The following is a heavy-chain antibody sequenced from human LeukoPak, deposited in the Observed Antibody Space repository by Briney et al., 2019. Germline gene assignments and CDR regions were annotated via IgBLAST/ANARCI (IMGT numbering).Heavy chain of an antibody. CDR1: GFTFSSYA. CDR3: GKASGGILTGYFDY. V-gene: IGHV3-30*04. D-gene: IGHD3-9*01. J-gene: IGHJ4*02. Sequence: GGSLTLSCTASGFTFSSYAMHWVRKPPGKGLEWVAVISYDGSNKYYADSVKGRFTISRDNSKNTLYLQMNSLGAEDTAVYYCGKASGGILTGYFDYWGQGTLVTVSS. CDR2: ISYDGSNK.